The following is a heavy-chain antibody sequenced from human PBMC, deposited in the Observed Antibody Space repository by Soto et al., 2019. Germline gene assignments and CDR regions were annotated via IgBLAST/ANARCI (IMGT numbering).Heavy chain of an antibody. V-gene: IGHV4-59*01. CDR1: GDSIRRYY. J-gene: IGHJ4*02. CDR3: AREQYNWKI. D-gene: IGHD1-20*01. CDR2: VFHTVNT. Sequence: PETLSLACIVSGDSIRRYYWTWVRQPAGEVLQWIGYVFHTVNTNYNPSLKSRVTISEDASKNQVSLRLTSVTAADTAVYFCAREQYNWKIWGQGTLVTSPQ.